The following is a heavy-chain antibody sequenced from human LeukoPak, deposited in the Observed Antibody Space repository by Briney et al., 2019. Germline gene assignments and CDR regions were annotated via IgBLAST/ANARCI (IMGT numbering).Heavy chain of an antibody. D-gene: IGHD6-6*01. CDR3: ARVGSSGKYRVVDY. Sequence: SETLSLTCAVYGGSFSGYYWSWIRQPPEKGLEWIGEINHSGSTNYNPSLKSRVTISVDTSKNQFSLKLSSVTAADTAVYYCARVGSSGKYRVVDYWGQGTLVTVSS. V-gene: IGHV4-34*01. CDR1: GGSFSGYY. J-gene: IGHJ4*02. CDR2: INHSGST.